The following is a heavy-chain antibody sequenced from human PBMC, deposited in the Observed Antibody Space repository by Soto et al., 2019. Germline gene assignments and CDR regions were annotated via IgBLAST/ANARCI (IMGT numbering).Heavy chain of an antibody. J-gene: IGHJ4*02. CDR1: GYTFTGYY. Sequence: ASVKVSCKASGYTFTGYYMHWVRQAPGQGLEWMGWISPDSGGTNYAQKFQGRVTMTRDTSISTAYMELSSLRSDDTAVYFCERESGYCTSTSCYYFDSWGQGTLVTVSS. CDR2: ISPDSGGT. D-gene: IGHD2-2*01. V-gene: IGHV1-2*02. CDR3: ERESGYCTSTSCYYFDS.